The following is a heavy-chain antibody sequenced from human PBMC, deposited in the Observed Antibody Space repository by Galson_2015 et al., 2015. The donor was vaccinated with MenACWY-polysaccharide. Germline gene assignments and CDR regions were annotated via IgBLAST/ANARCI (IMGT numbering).Heavy chain of an antibody. Sequence: SLRLSCAASGFTFSSYWMHWVRQDPGKGLVWVSRINSDGKSTRYADSVKGRFTISRDNAKNTVYLQMNSLSAEDTALYYCTRAGRSTLGYRYYYSMDDWGKGTTVTVS. CDR3: TRAGRSTLGYRYYYSMDD. D-gene: IGHD3-16*02. J-gene: IGHJ6*03. CDR2: INSDGKST. CDR1: GFTFSSYW. V-gene: IGHV3-74*01.